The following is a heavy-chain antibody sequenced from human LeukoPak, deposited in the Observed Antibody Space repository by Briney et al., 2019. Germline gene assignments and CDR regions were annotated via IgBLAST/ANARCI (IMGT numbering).Heavy chain of an antibody. J-gene: IGHJ4*02. CDR3: TRDSVYSYGLTELGF. CDR1: GFTFDDYG. CDR2: IRSKAYGGTT. V-gene: IGHV3-49*04. Sequence: PGRSLRLSCTGSGFTFDDYGINWVRQAPGKGLEWVGFIRSKAYGGTTEFAASVKDRFTISRDDSKSIAYLQMDSLKTEDTAVYYCTRDSVYSYGLTELGFWGLGTLVTVSS. D-gene: IGHD5-18*01.